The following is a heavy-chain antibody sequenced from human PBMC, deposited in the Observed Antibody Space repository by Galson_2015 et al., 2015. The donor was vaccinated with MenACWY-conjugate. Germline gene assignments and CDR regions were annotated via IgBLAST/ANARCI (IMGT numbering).Heavy chain of an antibody. CDR2: ISSTSATI. J-gene: IGHJ5*02. D-gene: IGHD2-2*01. CDR3: ATTAAPVPP. CDR1: GFTFSSFS. Sequence: SLRLSCEASGFTFSSFSMNWVRQAPGKGLEWVSSISSTSATIYYADSVKGRFTISRENSKNSLYLRMNSLRAEDTAVYYCATTAAPVPPLGPGPLVTVSS. V-gene: IGHV3-21*01.